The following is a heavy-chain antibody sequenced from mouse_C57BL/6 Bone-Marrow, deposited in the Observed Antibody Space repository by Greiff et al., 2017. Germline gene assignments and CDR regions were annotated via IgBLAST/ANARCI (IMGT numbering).Heavy chain of an antibody. V-gene: IGHV1-54*01. CDR2: INPGSGGT. D-gene: IGHD1-1*01. CDR3: ARYYYYGSSYVGAWFAY. J-gene: IGHJ3*01. Sequence: VQLQQSGAELVRPGTSVKVSCKASGYAFTNYLIEWVKQRPGQGLEWIGVINPGSGGTNYNEKFKGKATLTADKSSSTAYMQLSSLTSEDSAVYFCARYYYYGSSYVGAWFAYWGQGTLVTVSA. CDR1: GYAFTNYL.